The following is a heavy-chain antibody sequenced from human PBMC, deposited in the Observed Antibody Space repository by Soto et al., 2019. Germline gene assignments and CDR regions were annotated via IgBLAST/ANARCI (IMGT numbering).Heavy chain of an antibody. CDR1: GFTFSDYG. CDR3: GREGQQLAQEKYYQFNGMDV. D-gene: IGHD6-13*01. CDR2: ISGANINS. Sequence: ASVKVSCKASGFTFSDYGLSWVRQAPGQPLEWMGWISGANINSKYSQKFQGSLSMTTDNSTAPASMELRSLTSDDTAVYYCGREGQQLAQEKYYQFNGMDVWGQGTTVTVSS. J-gene: IGHJ6*02. V-gene: IGHV1-18*01.